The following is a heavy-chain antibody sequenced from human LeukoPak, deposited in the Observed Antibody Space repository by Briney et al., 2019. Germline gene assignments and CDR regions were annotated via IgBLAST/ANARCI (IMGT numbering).Heavy chain of an antibody. Sequence: GASVKVSCKAPGGTFSSFAISWVRQAPGQGLEWMGGIIPIFGSANYAQKFQGRVTIIADESTSTAYMELSSLRSEDTAVYYCARDPRFGEFNNAFDIWGQGTMVTVSS. CDR2: IIPIFGSA. V-gene: IGHV1-69*13. CDR3: ARDPRFGEFNNAFDI. J-gene: IGHJ3*02. CDR1: GGTFSSFA. D-gene: IGHD3-10*02.